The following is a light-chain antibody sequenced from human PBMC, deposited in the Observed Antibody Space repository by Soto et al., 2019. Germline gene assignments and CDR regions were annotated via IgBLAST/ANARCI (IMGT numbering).Light chain of an antibody. Sequence: EVVMTQSPATLCVSPGEGATLSCRASQSVTSNYLAWYQQKPGKAPRLLIHGISNRATGVPDRFSGSGSGTDFTLTISRLEPEDFAVYYCQQYTAWPLTFGQGTKVDIK. CDR1: QSVTSNY. V-gene: IGKV3-20*01. CDR2: GIS. J-gene: IGKJ1*01. CDR3: QQYTAWPLT.